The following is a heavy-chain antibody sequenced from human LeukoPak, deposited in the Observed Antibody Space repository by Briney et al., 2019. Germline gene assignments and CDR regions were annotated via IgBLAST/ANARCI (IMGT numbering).Heavy chain of an antibody. V-gene: IGHV1-18*01. CDR3: ARFYDSSGYYWGYYYYGMDV. CDR1: GYTFTSYG. CDR2: ISAYNGNT. D-gene: IGHD3-22*01. Sequence: ASVKVSCKASGYTFTSYGISWVRQAPGQGLEWMGWISAYNGNTNYAQKLQGRVTMTTDTSTSTAYMELRSLGSDDTAVYYCARFYDSSGYYWGYYYYGMDVWGQGTTVTVSS. J-gene: IGHJ6*02.